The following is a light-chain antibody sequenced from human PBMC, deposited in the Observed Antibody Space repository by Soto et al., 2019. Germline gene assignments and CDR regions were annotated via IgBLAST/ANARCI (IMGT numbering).Light chain of an antibody. Sequence: QSVLTQPPSASGSPAQSVTISCTGTSSDVGGYNYVSWYQQHPGTAPKLMIYENSKRPSGIPDRFSGSKSGTTATLGITGLQTGDEADYYCGTWDSSLSAYVFGTGTKVTVL. CDR2: ENS. CDR1: SSDVGGYNY. CDR3: GTWDSSLSAYV. J-gene: IGLJ1*01. V-gene: IGLV1-51*01.